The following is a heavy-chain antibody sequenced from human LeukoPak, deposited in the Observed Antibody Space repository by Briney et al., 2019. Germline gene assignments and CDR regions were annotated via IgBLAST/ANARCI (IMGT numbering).Heavy chain of an antibody. D-gene: IGHD3-3*01. CDR1: GGSISSGDYY. Sequence: SETLSLTCTVSGGSISSGDYYWSWIRQPPGKGLEWIGYIYYSGSTYYNPSLKSRVTISVDTSRNQFSLKLSSVTAADTAVYYCARDPQYYDFWSGLRNYYGMDVWGQGTTVTVSS. V-gene: IGHV4-30-4*01. CDR2: IYYSGST. J-gene: IGHJ6*02. CDR3: ARDPQYYDFWSGLRNYYGMDV.